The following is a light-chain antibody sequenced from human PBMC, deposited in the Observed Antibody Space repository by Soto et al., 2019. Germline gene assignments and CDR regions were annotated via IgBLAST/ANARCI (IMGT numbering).Light chain of an antibody. CDR1: ISDVGAYNY. J-gene: IGLJ1*01. V-gene: IGLV2-11*01. CDR3: CSYAGSSTSFV. CDR2: DVT. Sequence: QSALTQPRSVSGSPGQSGTISCTGTISDVGAYNYVSWYRQHPGKAPKLIIYDVTNRPSRVPARFSGSKSGNTASLTISGLQADDEADYFWCSYAGSSTSFVFGGGTKVTVL.